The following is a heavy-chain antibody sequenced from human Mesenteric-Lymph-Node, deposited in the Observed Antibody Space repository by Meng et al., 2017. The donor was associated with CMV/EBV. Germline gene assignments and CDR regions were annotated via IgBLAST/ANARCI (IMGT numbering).Heavy chain of an antibody. V-gene: IGHV1-18*01. Sequence: ASVKVSCKASGYTFTNYGITWVRQAPGQGLEWVGWISTDNGDTNYAQELQGRVTLTTDRSTRTAYMEMRSLRFDDTAVYYCARDHIRVIWFGVYGMDVWGQGTTVTVSS. CDR3: ARDHIRVIWFGVYGMDV. D-gene: IGHD3-10*01. CDR1: GYTFTNYG. CDR2: ISTDNGDT. J-gene: IGHJ6*02.